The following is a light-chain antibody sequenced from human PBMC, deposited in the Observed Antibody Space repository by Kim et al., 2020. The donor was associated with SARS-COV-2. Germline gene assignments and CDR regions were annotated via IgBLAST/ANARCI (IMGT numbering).Light chain of an antibody. CDR2: EAS. CDR1: QNIGTF. J-gene: IGKJ1*01. V-gene: IGKV3-11*01. CDR3: HHSKT. Sequence: ATLSLSPGQRATLSCRASQNIGTFLAWYQQKPGQAPRLLIYEASKRATGIPARFSGSGSGTDFTLNIISLEPEDFALYYCHHSKTFGQGTKVDIK.